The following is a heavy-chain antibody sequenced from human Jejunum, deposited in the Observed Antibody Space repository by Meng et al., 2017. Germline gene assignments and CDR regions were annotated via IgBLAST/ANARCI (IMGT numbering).Heavy chain of an antibody. CDR2: ISRRGLT. D-gene: IGHD3-10*01. V-gene: IGHV4-30-2*01. CDR1: GGSISSGDYS. J-gene: IGHJ4*02. Sequence: QLQLQESGSGLVKPSQTLSLTCAVSGGSISSGDYSWGWIRQPPGPVLEWFGYISRRGLTYYPPSLPLRVPISLAPSQLPFSLKLTSVTAADTAVSSCAIGFAYAVDHWGQGTLVTVSS. CDR3: AIGFAYAVDH.